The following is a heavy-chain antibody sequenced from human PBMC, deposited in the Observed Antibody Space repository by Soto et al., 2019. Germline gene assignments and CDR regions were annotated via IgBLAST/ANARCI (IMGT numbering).Heavy chain of an antibody. J-gene: IGHJ4*02. D-gene: IGHD5-18*01. CDR3: ARTGYSYGIFDY. CDR2: IYSGGST. Sequence: GGSLRLSCASSGFTVSSNYMSWVRQAPGKGLEWVSVIYSGGSTYYADSVKGRFTISRDNSKNTLYLQMNSLRAEDTAVYYCARTGYSYGIFDYWGQGTLVTVSS. V-gene: IGHV3-53*01. CDR1: GFTVSSNY.